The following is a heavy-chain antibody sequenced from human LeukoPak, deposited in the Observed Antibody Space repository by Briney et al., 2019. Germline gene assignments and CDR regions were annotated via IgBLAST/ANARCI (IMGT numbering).Heavy chain of an antibody. CDR2: INPNSGGT. V-gene: IGHV1-2*02. D-gene: IGHD5-24*01. J-gene: IGHJ6*02. Sequence: ASVKVSCKASGYTFTGYYMHWGRQAPGQGLEWMGWINPNSGGTNYAQKFQGRVTMTRDTSISTAYMELSRLRSDDTAVYYCAGEMATITDYYYGMDVWGQGTTVTVSS. CDR1: GYTFTGYY. CDR3: AGEMATITDYYYGMDV.